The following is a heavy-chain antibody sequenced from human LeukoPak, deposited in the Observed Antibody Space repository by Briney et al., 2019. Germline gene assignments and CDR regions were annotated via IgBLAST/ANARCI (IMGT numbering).Heavy chain of an antibody. D-gene: IGHD2-2*01. CDR1: GFTFSSYW. CDR2: IKQDESEK. V-gene: IGHV3-7*01. J-gene: IGHJ3*02. Sequence: PGRSLRLSCEASGFTFSSYWMSWVRQAPWKGLEWVANIKQDESEKYYVDSVKGRFTISRDNAKNSLYLQMNSLRAEDTAVYYCARLSDSISCFGFDIWGQGTTVTVSS. CDR3: ARLSDSISCFGFDI.